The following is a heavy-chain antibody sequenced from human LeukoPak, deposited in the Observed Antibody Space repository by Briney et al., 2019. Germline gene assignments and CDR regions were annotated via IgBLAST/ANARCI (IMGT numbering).Heavy chain of an antibody. CDR2: IWYDGSNK. CDR3: AKGPYYYDSSGYYWFDY. D-gene: IGHD3-22*01. V-gene: IGHV3-33*06. CDR1: GFIFSSYS. J-gene: IGHJ4*02. Sequence: PGGSLRLSCAASGFIFSSYSMSWVRQAPGKGLEWVAVIWYDGSNKYYADSVKGRFTISRDNSKNTLYLQMNSLRAEDTAVYYCAKGPYYYDSSGYYWFDYWGQGTLVTVSS.